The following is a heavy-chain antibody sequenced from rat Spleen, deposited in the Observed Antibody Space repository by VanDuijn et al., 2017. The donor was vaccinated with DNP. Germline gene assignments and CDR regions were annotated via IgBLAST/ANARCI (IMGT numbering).Heavy chain of an antibody. D-gene: IGHD1-7*01. CDR2: ISYEGSST. Sequence: EVQLVESGGGLVQPGRSLKLSCAASGFTFSDYYMAWVRQAPKKGLEWVASISYEGSSTYYGDSVKGRFTISRDNAKSTLYLQMNSLRSEDTATYYCARHGWGVMDAWGQGASVTVSS. CDR1: GFTFSDYY. J-gene: IGHJ4*01. CDR3: ARHGWGVMDA. V-gene: IGHV5-22*01.